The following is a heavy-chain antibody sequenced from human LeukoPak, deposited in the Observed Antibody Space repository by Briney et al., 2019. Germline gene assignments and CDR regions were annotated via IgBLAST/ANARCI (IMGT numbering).Heavy chain of an antibody. CDR3: ARIIVQGPLYYYYYGMDV. D-gene: IGHD2-8*01. V-gene: IGHV4-39*01. CDR2: IYYSGST. J-gene: IGHJ6*02. CDR1: GGSISSSSYY. Sequence: PSETLSLTCTVSGGSISSSSYYWGWIRPPPGKGLVWIGSIYYSGSTYYNPSLKSRVTISVDTSKNQFSLKLSSVTAADTAVYYCARIIVQGPLYYYYYGMDVWGQGTTVTVSS.